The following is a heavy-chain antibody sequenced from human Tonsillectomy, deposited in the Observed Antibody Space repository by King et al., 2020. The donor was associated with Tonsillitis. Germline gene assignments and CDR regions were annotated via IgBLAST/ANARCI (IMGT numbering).Heavy chain of an antibody. J-gene: IGHJ4*02. Sequence: VQLQQWGAGLLKPSETLSLTCAVYGGSFSGYYWSWIRQPPGKGLEWSGEINHSGSTNYNPSLKSRVTISVETSTNQFSLKRSSVTAADTAVYYCTRGVYYDSSGYYWGLFDYWGQGTLVTVSS. CDR3: TRGVYYDSSGYYWGLFDY. D-gene: IGHD3-22*01. V-gene: IGHV4-34*01. CDR2: INHSGST. CDR1: GGSFSGYY.